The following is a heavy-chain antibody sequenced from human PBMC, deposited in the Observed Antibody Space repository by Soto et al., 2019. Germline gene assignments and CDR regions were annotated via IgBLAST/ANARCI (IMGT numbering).Heavy chain of an antibody. D-gene: IGHD3-9*01. CDR1: GFTFDDYG. CDR2: INWNGRTR. Sequence: GGSLRLSCAASGFTFDDYGMSWVRQVPGKGLEWVAGINWNGRTRNYADSVKGRFTISRDNSKNTLYLQMNSLESEDTAVYYCSRDDSDWFFNWGRGTLVTVSS. CDR3: SRDDSDWFFN. J-gene: IGHJ4*02. V-gene: IGHV3-20*04.